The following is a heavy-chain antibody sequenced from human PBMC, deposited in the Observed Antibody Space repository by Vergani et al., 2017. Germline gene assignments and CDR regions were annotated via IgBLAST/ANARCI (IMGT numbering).Heavy chain of an antibody. D-gene: IGHD3-10*01. CDR3: ARLLWFGDGNDY. J-gene: IGHJ4*02. CDR2: INAGNGNT. Sequence: QVQLVQSGAEVKKPGASVKVSCKASGYTFTSYAMHWVRQAPGQRLEWMGWINAGNGNTKYSQKFQGRVTITRDTSASTAYMELSSLRSEDTAVYYCARLLWFGDGNDYWGQGTLVTVSS. CDR1: GYTFTSYA. V-gene: IGHV1-3*01.